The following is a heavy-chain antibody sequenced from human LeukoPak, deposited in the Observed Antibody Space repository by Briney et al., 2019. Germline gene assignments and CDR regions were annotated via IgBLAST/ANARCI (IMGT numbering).Heavy chain of an antibody. D-gene: IGHD1-26*01. CDR3: ARGGAPLDYYYYYGMDV. CDR2: INAYNGNT. J-gene: IGHJ6*04. CDR1: GYTFTSYG. V-gene: IGHV1-18*04. Sequence: ASVKVSCKASGYTFTSYGISWVRQAPGQGLEWMGWINAYNGNTNYAQKLQGRVTMTTDTSTSTAYMELRSLRSDDTAVYYCARGGAPLDYYYYYGMDVWGKGTTVTVSS.